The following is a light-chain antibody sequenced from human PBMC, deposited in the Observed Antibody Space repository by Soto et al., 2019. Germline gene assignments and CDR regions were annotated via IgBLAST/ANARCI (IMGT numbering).Light chain of an antibody. CDR3: QHYDNLPPYT. J-gene: IGKJ2*01. Sequence: DIVMTQSPATLSVSPGERATLSCRASQTVGTDLAWYQQKLGQAPRRLSYGASTRATGIPGRFSGSGSGTDFTLSIISLQYAAFAVYSCQHYDNLPPYTFGQGTKLEIK. CDR2: GAS. CDR1: QTVGTD. V-gene: IGKV3-15*01.